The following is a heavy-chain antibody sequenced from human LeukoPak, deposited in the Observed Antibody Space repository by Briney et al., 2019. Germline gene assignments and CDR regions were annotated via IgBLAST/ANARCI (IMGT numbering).Heavy chain of an antibody. V-gene: IGHV4-4*02. Sequence: SETLSLTCAVSGGSISSSNWWSWVRQPPGKGLEWIGEIYHSGSTNYNPSLKSRVTISVDKSKNQFSLKLSSVTAADTAVYYCARGQDIVVVPAASKAFDIWGQGTMVTVSS. CDR1: GGSISSSNW. J-gene: IGHJ3*02. CDR2: IYHSGST. D-gene: IGHD2-2*01. CDR3: ARGQDIVVVPAASKAFDI.